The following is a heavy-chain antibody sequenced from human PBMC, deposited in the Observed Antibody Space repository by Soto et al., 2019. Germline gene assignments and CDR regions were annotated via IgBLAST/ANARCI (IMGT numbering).Heavy chain of an antibody. CDR1: GYTFSRYG. CDR2: ISGYNGDT. D-gene: IGHD2-8*01. J-gene: IGHJ6*02. CDR3: AKNGQPPYYYYGMDV. Sequence: QGQLVQSGPEVKKPGASVKVSCKASGYTFSRYGISWVRQAPGQGLEWMGWISGYNGDTKYAQKVQGRVTMYIDPSTYTAYMELRSLTSDDTAIYYCAKNGQPPYYYYGMDVWGQGTTVTVSS. V-gene: IGHV1-18*01.